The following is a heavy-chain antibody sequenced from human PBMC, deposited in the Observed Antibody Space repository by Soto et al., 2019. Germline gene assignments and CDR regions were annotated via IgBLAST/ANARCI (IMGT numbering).Heavy chain of an antibody. CDR3: AKDSSAAFDP. D-gene: IGHD6-25*01. V-gene: IGHV3-30*18. Sequence: GGSLRLSCVASGFTLRTSGMHWVRQAPSKGLEWVAVISHDGSNQFYAESVKGRFTISRDNSKNMLYLQMNSLRADDSAVYFCAKDSSAAFDPWGQGTLVTVSS. CDR1: GFTLRTSG. J-gene: IGHJ5*02. CDR2: ISHDGSNQ.